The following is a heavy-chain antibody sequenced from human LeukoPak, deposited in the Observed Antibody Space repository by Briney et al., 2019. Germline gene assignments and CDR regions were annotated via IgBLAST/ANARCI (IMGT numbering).Heavy chain of an antibody. D-gene: IGHD6-13*01. Sequence: SETLSLTCAVYGGSFSGYYWSWIRQPPGKGLEWIGEINHSGSTNYNPSLKSRVTLSVDTSKNQFSLKLSSVTAADTAVYYCARVQQLVYYYYYGMDVWGQGTTVTVSS. CDR2: INHSGST. CDR3: ARVQQLVYYYYYGMDV. CDR1: GGSFSGYY. V-gene: IGHV4-34*01. J-gene: IGHJ6*02.